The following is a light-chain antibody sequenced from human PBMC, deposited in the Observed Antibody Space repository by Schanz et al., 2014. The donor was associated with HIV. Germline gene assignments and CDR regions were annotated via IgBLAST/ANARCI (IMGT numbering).Light chain of an antibody. CDR1: ATDVADYNY. CDR3: ATWDDSLNGWV. Sequence: QSALTQPASVSGSPGQSITISCTGAATDVADYNYVSWYQQHPGEAPKFVIYDVSKRPSGVSNRFSGSKSGNTASLTISGLQSEDEADYYCATWDDSLNGWVFGGGTKLTVL. J-gene: IGLJ3*02. V-gene: IGLV2-14*01. CDR2: DVS.